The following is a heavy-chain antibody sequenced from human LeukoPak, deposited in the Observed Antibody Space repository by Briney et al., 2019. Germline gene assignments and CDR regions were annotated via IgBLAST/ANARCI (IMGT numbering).Heavy chain of an antibody. V-gene: IGHV3-30*18. Sequence: SRGSLRLSCAASGFTFSSYGMHWVRQAPGKGLEWVAVISYDGSNKYYADSVKGRFTISRDNSKNTLYLQMNSLRAEDTAVYYCAKDSLDIVVVPAAIPHYYYYGMDVWGQGTAVTVSS. CDR2: ISYDGSNK. D-gene: IGHD2-2*02. CDR3: AKDSLDIVVVPAAIPHYYYYGMDV. J-gene: IGHJ6*02. CDR1: GFTFSSYG.